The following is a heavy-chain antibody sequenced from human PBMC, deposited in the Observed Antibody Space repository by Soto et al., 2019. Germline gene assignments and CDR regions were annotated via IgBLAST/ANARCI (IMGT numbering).Heavy chain of an antibody. CDR2: IIPLIGTA. J-gene: IGHJ6*02. CDR3: ARVVMTTVPASVYYGLDV. D-gene: IGHD4-4*01. V-gene: IGHV1-69*18. CDR1: GGTFSTYG. Sequence: QVQLVQSGAEVRKPGSSVTVSCKASGGTFSTYGITWVRQAPGQGLEWMGNIIPLIGTANYAQRFRSRVTITADESTTTAYMELTSLRSADTAVYYCARVVMTTVPASVYYGLDVWGQGTTVTVSS.